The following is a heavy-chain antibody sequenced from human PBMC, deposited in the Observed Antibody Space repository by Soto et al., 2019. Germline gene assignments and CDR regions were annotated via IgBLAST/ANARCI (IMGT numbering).Heavy chain of an antibody. CDR1: YGSFSGYY. Sequence: SEPLSVTCSVYYGSFSGYYLICILQPPGKGLEWIGEINHSGSTNYNPSLKSRVTISVDTSKNQFSLKLSSVTAADTAVYYCARSTKVGARFDPWGQGTLVTVSS. D-gene: IGHD1-26*01. CDR3: ARSTKVGARFDP. CDR2: INHSGST. V-gene: IGHV4-34*01. J-gene: IGHJ5*02.